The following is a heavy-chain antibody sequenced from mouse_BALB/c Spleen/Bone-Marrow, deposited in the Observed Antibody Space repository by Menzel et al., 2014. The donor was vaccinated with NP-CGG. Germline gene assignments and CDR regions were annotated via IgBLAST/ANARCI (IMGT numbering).Heavy chain of an antibody. Sequence: QVQLKDSGAELVRPGTSVKISCKASGYTFTNYWLRWVKQRPGHGLEWIGDIYPGGGYTNFNERFKGKATLTADTSSSTDNIQRTSLPSECAAVYFCTREAYGSYDRFIVHWAQGTTLTVSP. D-gene: IGHD2-10*02. CDR1: GYTFTNYW. CDR2: IYPGGGYT. V-gene: IGHV1-63*02. CDR3: TREAYGSYDRFIVH. J-gene: IGHJ2*01.